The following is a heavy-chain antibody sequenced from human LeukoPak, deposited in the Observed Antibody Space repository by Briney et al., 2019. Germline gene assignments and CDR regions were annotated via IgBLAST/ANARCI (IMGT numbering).Heavy chain of an antibody. CDR2: INPNSGGT. CDR1: GYTFTGYY. J-gene: IGHJ5*02. CDR3: AREREVRGGFDP. Sequence: ASVKVSCKASGYTFTGYYMHWVRQAPGQGLEWMGRINPNSGGTNYAQKFQGRVTMTRDTSISTAYMELSRLRSDDTAVYYCAREREVRGGFDPWGQGTLVTVSS. D-gene: IGHD3-16*01. V-gene: IGHV1-2*06.